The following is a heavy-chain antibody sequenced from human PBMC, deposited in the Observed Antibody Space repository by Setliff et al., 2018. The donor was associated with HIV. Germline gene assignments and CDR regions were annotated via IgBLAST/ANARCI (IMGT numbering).Heavy chain of an antibody. D-gene: IGHD2-15*01. CDR2: INPNSGGT. CDR1: GYTLTEVS. J-gene: IGHJ6*03. Sequence: ASVKVSCKVSGYTLTEVSMHWVRQAPGQGLEWMGWINPNSGGTNYAQKFQGRVTMTRDTSISTAYMELSRLRSDDTAVYYCARGLGGGLEGSDYMDVWGKGTTVTVSS. V-gene: IGHV1-2*02. CDR3: ARGLGGGLEGSDYMDV.